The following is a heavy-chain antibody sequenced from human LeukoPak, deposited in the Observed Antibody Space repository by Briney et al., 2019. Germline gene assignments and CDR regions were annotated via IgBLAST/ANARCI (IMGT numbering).Heavy chain of an antibody. J-gene: IGHJ5*02. V-gene: IGHV4-34*01. CDR3: ARKRRHYCSGGSCYGTRYNWFDP. Sequence: ETLSLTCAVYGGSFSGYYWSWIRQPLGKGLEWIGEINHSGSTNYNPSLKSRVTISVDTSKNQFSLKLSSVTAADTAVYYCARKRRHYCSGGSCYGTRYNWFDPWGQGTLVTVSS. CDR2: INHSGST. D-gene: IGHD2-15*01. CDR1: GGSFSGYY.